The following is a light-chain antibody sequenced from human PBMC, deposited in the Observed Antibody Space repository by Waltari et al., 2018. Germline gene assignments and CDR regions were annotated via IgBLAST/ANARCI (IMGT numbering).Light chain of an antibody. CDR3: QSYDSSLSGVV. V-gene: IGLV1-40*01. CDR1: SSNIGANYD. Sequence: QSVLTQPPSLSGAPGQRVTISCTGSSSNIGANYDVHWYQHLPGTAPKLLIYGDINRPSGVPDRFSGSKSGTSASLAITGLRAEDEADYYCQSYDSSLSGVVFGGGTKLTDL. CDR2: GDI. J-gene: IGLJ2*01.